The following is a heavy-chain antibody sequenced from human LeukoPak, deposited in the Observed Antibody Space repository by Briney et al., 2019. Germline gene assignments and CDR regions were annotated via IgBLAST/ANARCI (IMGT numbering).Heavy chain of an antibody. CDR2: IKYDGNEE. D-gene: IGHD2-2*01. J-gene: IGHJ4*02. Sequence: GGSLRLSCAASGFTFSRYWMSWMRQAPGKGLEWVANIKYDGNEEYYVDSLKGRFTISRDNAKSSLYLQLNSLRAEDTAVYYCAKSQQLPRDSPEARIVPAAIGLFDYWGQGTLVTVSS. CDR3: AKSQQLPRDSPEARIVPAAIGLFDY. V-gene: IGHV3-7*03. CDR1: GFTFSRYW.